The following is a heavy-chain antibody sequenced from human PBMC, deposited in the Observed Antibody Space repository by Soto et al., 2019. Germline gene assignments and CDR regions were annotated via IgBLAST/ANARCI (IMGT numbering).Heavy chain of an antibody. J-gene: IGHJ6*03. V-gene: IGHV5-51*01. CDR3: ARMGWDTAMVNHYYYMDV. D-gene: IGHD5-18*01. CDR1: GYSFTSYW. CDR2: IYPGDSDT. Sequence: GESLKISCKGSGYSFTSYWIGWVRQMPGKGLEWMGIIYPGDSDTRYSPSFQGQVTISADKSISTAYLQWSSLKASDTAMYYCARMGWDTAMVNHYYYMDVWGKGTTVTVSS.